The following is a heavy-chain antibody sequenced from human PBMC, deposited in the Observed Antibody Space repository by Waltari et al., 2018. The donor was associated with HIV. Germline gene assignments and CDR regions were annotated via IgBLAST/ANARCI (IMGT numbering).Heavy chain of an antibody. CDR2: INHSGST. Sequence: QVQLQQWGAGLLKPSETLSLTCAVYGGSFSVYYWSWIRQPPGKGLEWIGEINHSGSTNYNPSLKSRVTISVDTSKNQFSLKLSSVTAADTAVYYCVDSRGAAAGTFDYWGQGTLVTVFS. CDR1: GGSFSVYY. D-gene: IGHD6-13*01. V-gene: IGHV4-34*01. CDR3: VDSRGAAAGTFDY. J-gene: IGHJ4*02.